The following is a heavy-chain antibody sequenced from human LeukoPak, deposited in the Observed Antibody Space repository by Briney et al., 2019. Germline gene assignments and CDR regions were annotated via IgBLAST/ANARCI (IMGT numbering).Heavy chain of an antibody. D-gene: IGHD4-17*01. CDR3: ARAPLYGDYTHAFDI. Sequence: PSETLSLTCTVSGGSISSYYWNWIRQPPGKGLEWIGYIYYSGSTNYNPSLKSRVTISVDTSKNQFSLKLSSVTAADTAVYYCARAPLYGDYTHAFDIWGQGTMVTVSS. CDR2: IYYSGST. V-gene: IGHV4-59*01. CDR1: GGSISSYY. J-gene: IGHJ3*02.